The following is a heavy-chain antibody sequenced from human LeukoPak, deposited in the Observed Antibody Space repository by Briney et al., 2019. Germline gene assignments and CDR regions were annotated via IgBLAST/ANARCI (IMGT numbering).Heavy chain of an antibody. V-gene: IGHV3-48*01. J-gene: IGHJ4*02. Sequence: GGSLRLSCAASGFTFSAYSMNWVRQAPGKGLEWISYIGISSGNTKYADSVKGRFAISGDKAKNSLYLQMSSLRVEDTAVNYCARDYKYAFDNWGQGTLVTVSS. CDR1: GFTFSAYS. D-gene: IGHD5-24*01. CDR2: IGISSGNT. CDR3: ARDYKYAFDN.